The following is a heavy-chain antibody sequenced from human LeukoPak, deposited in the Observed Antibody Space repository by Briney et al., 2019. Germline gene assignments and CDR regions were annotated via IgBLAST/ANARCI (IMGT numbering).Heavy chain of an antibody. J-gene: IGHJ3*02. CDR3: ARDRYFGSDGFHI. Sequence: GGSLRLSCAASGFSFSEHGMHWVRQAPGKGPEWVTVTWYDGSNNHYADSVKGRFTISRDNSKNTVFLEMNSLRAEDTGVYHCARDRYFGSDGFHIWGPGTMVIVSS. V-gene: IGHV3-33*01. CDR2: TWYDGSNN. CDR1: GFSFSEHG. D-gene: IGHD3-10*01.